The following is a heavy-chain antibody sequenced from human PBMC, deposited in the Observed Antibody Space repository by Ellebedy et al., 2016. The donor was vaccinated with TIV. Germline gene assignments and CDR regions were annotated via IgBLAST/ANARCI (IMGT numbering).Heavy chain of an antibody. D-gene: IGHD6-19*01. J-gene: IGHJ4*02. V-gene: IGHV1-69*13. CDR1: GGTFSSYA. CDR3: ALGGIAVALDY. CDR2: IIPIFGTA. Sequence: SVKVSXXASGGTFSSYAISWVRQAPGQGLEWMGGIIPIFGTANYAQKFQGRVTITADESTSTAYMELSSLRSEDTAVYYCALGGIAVALDYWGQGTLVTVSS.